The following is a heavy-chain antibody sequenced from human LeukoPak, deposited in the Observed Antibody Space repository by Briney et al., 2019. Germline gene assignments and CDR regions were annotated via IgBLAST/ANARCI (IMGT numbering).Heavy chain of an antibody. V-gene: IGHV4-39*01. CDR3: ARQKRDSSSWYYWFDP. J-gene: IGHJ5*02. D-gene: IGHD6-13*01. CDR2: IFYSGNT. Sequence: PSGTLSLTCTVSGDSISTGSYYWGWIRQPPGKGLEWIGSIFYSGNTYYNPSLKSRVTISVDTSKNQFSLRLSSVTAADSAVYYCARQKRDSSSWYYWFDPWGQGTLVTVSS. CDR1: GDSISTGSYY.